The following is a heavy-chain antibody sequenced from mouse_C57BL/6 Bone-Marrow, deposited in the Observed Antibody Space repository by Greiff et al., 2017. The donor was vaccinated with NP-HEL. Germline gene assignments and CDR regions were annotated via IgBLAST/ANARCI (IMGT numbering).Heavy chain of an antibody. J-gene: IGHJ4*01. D-gene: IGHD2-5*01. CDR1: GYAFSSSW. CDR3: ARRSNYIYAMDY. CDR2: IYPGDGDT. Sequence: VQLQQSGPELVKPGASVKISCKASGYAFSSSWMNWVKQRPGKGLEWIGRIYPGDGDTNYNGKFKGKATLTADKSSSTAYMQLSSLTSEDSAVYFCARRSNYIYAMDYWGQGTSVTVSS. V-gene: IGHV1-82*01.